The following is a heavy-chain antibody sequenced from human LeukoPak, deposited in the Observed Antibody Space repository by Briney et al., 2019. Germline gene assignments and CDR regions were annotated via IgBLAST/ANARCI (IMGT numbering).Heavy chain of an antibody. J-gene: IGHJ4*02. V-gene: IGHV4-39*01. CDR1: GGSISSSSYY. CDR3: ARLRLDRRQFDY. D-gene: IGHD1-14*01. CDR2: IYYSGST. Sequence: SETLSLTCTVSGGSISSSSYYWGWIRQPPGKGLEWIGSIYYSGSTYYNPSLKRRVTISVDTSKNQFSLKLSSGTAADTAVYYCARLRLDRRQFDYWGQGTLVTVSS.